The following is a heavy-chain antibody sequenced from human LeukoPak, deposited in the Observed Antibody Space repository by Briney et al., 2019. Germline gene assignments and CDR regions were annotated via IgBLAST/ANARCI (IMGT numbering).Heavy chain of an antibody. Sequence: GGSLRLSCAASGFTFSSYAMSWVRQAPGKGLEWVSAISGSGGSTYYADSVKGRFTISRDNSKNTLYLQMNSLRAEDTAVYYCAKEGGYSSSWYAGSWIDPWGQGTLVTVSS. V-gene: IGHV3-23*01. CDR3: AKEGGYSSSWYAGSWIDP. D-gene: IGHD6-13*01. CDR2: ISGSGGST. CDR1: GFTFSSYA. J-gene: IGHJ5*02.